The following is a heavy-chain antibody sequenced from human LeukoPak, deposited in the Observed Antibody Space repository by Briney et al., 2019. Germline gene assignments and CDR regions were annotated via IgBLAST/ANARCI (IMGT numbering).Heavy chain of an antibody. J-gene: IGHJ4*02. Sequence: ASVKVSFKASGYTFTGYYMHWVRQAPGQGREWMGWINPNSGGTNYAQKFQGWVTMTRDTSISTAYMELSRLRSDDTAVYYCARDETYYYDSSGYSFDYWGQGPLVNVSS. V-gene: IGHV1-2*04. D-gene: IGHD3-22*01. CDR1: GYTFTGYY. CDR2: INPNSGGT. CDR3: ARDETYYYDSSGYSFDY.